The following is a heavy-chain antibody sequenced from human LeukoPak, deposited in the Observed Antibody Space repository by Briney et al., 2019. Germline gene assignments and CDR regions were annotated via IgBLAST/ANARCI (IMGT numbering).Heavy chain of an antibody. D-gene: IGHD3-3*01. CDR3: ARHADDFWSGYEAPAFDY. Sequence: SETLSLTCTISGGSISSDYWGWIRQPPGKGLEWIGSIYYSGSTYYNPSLKSRVTISVDTSKNQFSLKLSSVTAADTAVYYCARHADDFWSGYEAPAFDYWGQGTLVTVSS. J-gene: IGHJ4*02. CDR2: IYYSGST. CDR1: GGSISSDY. V-gene: IGHV4-39*01.